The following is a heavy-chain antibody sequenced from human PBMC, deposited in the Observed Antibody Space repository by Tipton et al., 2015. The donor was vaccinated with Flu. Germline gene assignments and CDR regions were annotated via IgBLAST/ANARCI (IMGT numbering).Heavy chain of an antibody. CDR1: GYSISSGYY. Sequence: GLVKPSETLSLTCAVSGYSISSGYYWGWIRQPPGKGLEWIGGIYHSGSTFYNPSLKSRVTISVDTSKNQFSLKLSSVTAADTAVYYCARLSYYDVDLKNFYFDYWGQGALVTVSS. V-gene: IGHV4-38-2*01. CDR3: ARLSYYDVDLKNFYFDY. CDR2: IYHSGST. D-gene: IGHD3-10*02. J-gene: IGHJ4*02.